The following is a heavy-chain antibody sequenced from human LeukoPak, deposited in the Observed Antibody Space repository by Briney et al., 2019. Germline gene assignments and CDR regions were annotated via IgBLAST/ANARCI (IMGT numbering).Heavy chain of an antibody. CDR3: AKTLYIAAAPGGLDY. CDR2: INPRNAAT. V-gene: IGHV1-2*02. Sequence: ASVKVSCKASGYTFTGHYIHWVRQVPGQGLEWMGWINPRNAATNYAQKFQGRVTMTRDTSISTVYMELSSLRSDDTAVYYCAKTLYIAAAPGGLDYWGQGTLVTVSS. D-gene: IGHD6-13*01. J-gene: IGHJ4*02. CDR1: GYTFTGHY.